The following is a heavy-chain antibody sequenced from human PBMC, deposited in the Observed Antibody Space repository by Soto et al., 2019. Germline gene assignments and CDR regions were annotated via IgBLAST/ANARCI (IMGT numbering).Heavy chain of an antibody. D-gene: IGHD6-6*01. J-gene: IGHJ3*01. V-gene: IGHV5-51*01. CDR3: ARAYRNSGDALDR. CDR1: GDTFPNYY. Sequence: PGESLKISFKGSGDTFPNYYVSWVRQVPVKGLEWMGIASPRESETRYSPSFQGQITISADKSIATAYLQWTSLKASDTAMYYCARAYRNSGDALDRLAQGTRGTV. CDR2: ASPRESET.